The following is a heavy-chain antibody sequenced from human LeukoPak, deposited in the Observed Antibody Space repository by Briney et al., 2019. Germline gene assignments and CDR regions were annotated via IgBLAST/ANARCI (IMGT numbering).Heavy chain of an antibody. J-gene: IGHJ5*02. V-gene: IGHV1-69*05. D-gene: IGHD3-10*01. Sequence: SVKVSCKASGGTFSSYAISWVRQAPGQGLEWMGAIIPIFGTANYAQKFQGRVTITTDESTSTAYMELSSLRSEDTAVYYCAREGILWFGESSGYNWFDPWGQGTLVTVSS. CDR2: IIPIFGTA. CDR1: GGTFSSYA. CDR3: AREGILWFGESSGYNWFDP.